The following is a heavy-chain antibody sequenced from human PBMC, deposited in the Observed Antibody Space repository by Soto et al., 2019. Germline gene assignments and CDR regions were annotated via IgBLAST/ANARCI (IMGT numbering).Heavy chain of an antibody. CDR2: IYYSGST. CDR1: GGSISSYY. CDR3: ARGNTYYDFWSGYYTHNWFDP. V-gene: IGHV4-59*01. J-gene: IGHJ5*02. Sequence: ASETLSLTCTVSGGSISSYYWSWIRQPPGKGLEWIGYIYYSGSTNYNPSLKSRVTISVDTSKNQFSLKLSSVTAADTAVYYCARGNTYYDFWSGYYTHNWFDPQGPGTPVSVSS. D-gene: IGHD3-3*01.